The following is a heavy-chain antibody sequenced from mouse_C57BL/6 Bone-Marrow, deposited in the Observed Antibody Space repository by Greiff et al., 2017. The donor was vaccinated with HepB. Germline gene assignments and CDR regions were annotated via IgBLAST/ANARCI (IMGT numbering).Heavy chain of an antibody. Sequence: EVQGVESGGGLVQPGGSMKLSCAASGFTFSDAWMDWVRQSPEKGLEWVAEIRNKANNHATYYAESVKGRFTISRDDSKSSVYLQMNSLRAEDTGIYYCTLSYYSRGDFDYWGQGTTLTVSS. D-gene: IGHD1-1*01. CDR2: IRNKANNHAT. J-gene: IGHJ2*01. CDR3: TLSYYSRGDFDY. CDR1: GFTFSDAW. V-gene: IGHV6-6*01.